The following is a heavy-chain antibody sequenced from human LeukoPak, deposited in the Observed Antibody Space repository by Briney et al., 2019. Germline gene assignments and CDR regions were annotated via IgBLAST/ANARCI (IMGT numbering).Heavy chain of an antibody. V-gene: IGHV4-61*01. CDR3: ARVEGTMIVVWSGTNGYWFDP. D-gene: IGHD3-22*01. J-gene: IGHJ5*02. CDR2: IYYSGST. Sequence: SETLSLTCTVSGGSISSSSYYWSWIRQPPGKGLEWIGYIYYSGSTNYNPSLKSRVTISVDTSKNQFSLKLSSVTAADTAVYYCARVEGTMIVVWSGTNGYWFDPWGQGTLVTVSS. CDR1: GGSISSSSYY.